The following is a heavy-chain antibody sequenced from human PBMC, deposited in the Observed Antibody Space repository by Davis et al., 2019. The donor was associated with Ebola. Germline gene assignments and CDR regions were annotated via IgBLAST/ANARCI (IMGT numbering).Heavy chain of an antibody. Sequence: SETLSLTCAVNGGSFSGYYWSWIRQPAGRGLEWIGRMYTSGSTSYNPSLESRVTMSVDRSKNQFSLKLTSVTAADTAVYYCARDSSPRNLDIWGQGTLVTVSS. CDR3: ARDSSPRNLDI. CDR2: MYTSGST. J-gene: IGHJ3*02. CDR1: GGSFSGYY. D-gene: IGHD1-14*01. V-gene: IGHV4-4*07.